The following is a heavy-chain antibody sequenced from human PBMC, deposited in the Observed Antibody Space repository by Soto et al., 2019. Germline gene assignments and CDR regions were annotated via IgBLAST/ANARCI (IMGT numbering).Heavy chain of an antibody. CDR2: IQRDGSEI. V-gene: IGHV3-7*01. D-gene: IGHD3-10*01. CDR1: GFTFSNYW. CDR3: ARDFTYYYASPESFDF. J-gene: IGHJ4*02. Sequence: GGSLRLSCAASGFTFSNYWMNWVRQAPGKGLEWVANIQRDGSEIHYADSVRGRFTISRDNAKNLLYLQMNSLSVEDTAMYYCARDFTYYYASPESFDFWGQGVLVTVSS.